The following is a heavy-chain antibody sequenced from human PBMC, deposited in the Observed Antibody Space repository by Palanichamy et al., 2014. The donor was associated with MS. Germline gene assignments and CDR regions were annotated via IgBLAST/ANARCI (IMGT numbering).Heavy chain of an antibody. CDR2: INAGNGNT. CDR1: GYAFTDYA. J-gene: IGHJ4*02. CDR3: AREHDSWSGYSFDF. Sequence: QVQLVQSGAEVKKPGASVKVSCKASGYAFTDYAIHWVRQAPGQRLAWMGWINAGNGNTKYSQKFQSRVTITRDTSADTAYMELSSLRSEDTALYYCAREHDSWSGYSFDFWGQGTLVTASS. V-gene: IGHV1-3*01. D-gene: IGHD3-3*01.